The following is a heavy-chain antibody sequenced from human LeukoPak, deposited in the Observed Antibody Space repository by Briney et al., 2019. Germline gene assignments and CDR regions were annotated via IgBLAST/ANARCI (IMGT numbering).Heavy chain of an antibody. CDR3: ARDFDPAAAGYYFHS. Sequence: GGSLRLSCAASGFTFSTYGMHWVRQAPGKGLDWVAVISYNGNDKYYADFVKGRFTISRDNSKNTLYLQMNSLIPDDTAVFYCARDFDPAAAGYYFHSWGQGTLVTVSS. CDR2: ISYNGNDK. CDR1: GFTFSTYG. V-gene: IGHV3-30*03. J-gene: IGHJ4*02. D-gene: IGHD6-13*01.